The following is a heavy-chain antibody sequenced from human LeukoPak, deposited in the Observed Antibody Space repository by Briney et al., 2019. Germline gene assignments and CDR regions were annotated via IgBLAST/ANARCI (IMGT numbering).Heavy chain of an antibody. V-gene: IGHV3-7*01. CDR3: AREVLLWFGELSPYFDY. CDR2: IKQDGSEK. Sequence: GGSLRLSCAASGFIFSSYWMSWVRQAPGKGLEWVANIKQDGSEKYYVDSVKGRFTISRDNAKNSLYLQMNSLRAEDTAVYYCAREVLLWFGELSPYFDYWGQGTLVTVSS. CDR1: GFIFSSYW. D-gene: IGHD3-10*01. J-gene: IGHJ4*02.